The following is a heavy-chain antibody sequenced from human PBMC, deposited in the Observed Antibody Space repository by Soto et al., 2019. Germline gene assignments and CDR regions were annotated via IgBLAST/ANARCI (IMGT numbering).Heavy chain of an antibody. CDR1: GYTFTNLG. CDR3: AGGGTPIDY. V-gene: IGHV1-18*01. D-gene: IGHD3-16*01. Sequence: QVQLVQSGAEVKKPGASVKVSCKASGYTFTNLGISWVRQAPGQVLEWMGWISAYNGYTNYAQKFQGRVTMTTDTSTSTAYIEVRSLKFDDKAVYYCAGGGTPIDYWGQGTLVTVSS. CDR2: ISAYNGYT. J-gene: IGHJ4*02.